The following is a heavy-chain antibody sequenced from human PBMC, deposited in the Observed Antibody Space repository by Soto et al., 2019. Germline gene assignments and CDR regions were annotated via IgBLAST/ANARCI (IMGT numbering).Heavy chain of an antibody. CDR3: GRGNHRLLHLSYFDP. V-gene: IGHV1-69*12. Sequence: QVQLVQSGAEVKKPGSSVKVSCKASGGTFSNYPISWVRQAPGQGLEWMGGIIPIFGTVNYAQKFQGRVTITEDESTSTAYMELSSLRSEDTAVYCCGRGNHRLLHLSYFDPWGRGTLVTVSS. CDR2: IIPIFGTV. CDR1: GGTFSNYP. J-gene: IGHJ2*01. D-gene: IGHD5-18*01.